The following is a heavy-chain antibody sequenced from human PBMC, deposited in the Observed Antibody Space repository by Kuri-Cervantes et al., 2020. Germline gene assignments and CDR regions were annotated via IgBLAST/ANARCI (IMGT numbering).Heavy chain of an antibody. Sequence: VKVSCKASGGTFSSYAISWVRQAPGQGLEWMGGIIPIFGTANYAQKFQGRVTITTDESTSTAYMELSSLRSEDTAVYYCAREHIADYGDYRFDYWGQGTLVTVSS. J-gene: IGHJ4*02. V-gene: IGHV1-69*05. CDR3: AREHIADYGDYRFDY. CDR1: GGTFSSYA. D-gene: IGHD4-17*01. CDR2: IIPIFGTA.